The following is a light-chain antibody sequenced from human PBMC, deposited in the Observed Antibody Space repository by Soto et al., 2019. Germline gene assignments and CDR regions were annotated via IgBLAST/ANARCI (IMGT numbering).Light chain of an antibody. CDR2: KAS. V-gene: IGKV1-5*03. CDR3: QQYRT. Sequence: DIQMTQSPSTLSASVGDRVTITCRASQSISSWLAWYQQKPGKAPKLLIYKASSLERGVTSRFSGSGSGTEFTLTISSLQPDAFATYYCQQYRTFGQGTKVEIK. J-gene: IGKJ1*01. CDR1: QSISSW.